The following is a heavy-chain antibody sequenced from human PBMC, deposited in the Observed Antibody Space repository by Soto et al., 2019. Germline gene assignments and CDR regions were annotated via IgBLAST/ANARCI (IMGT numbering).Heavy chain of an antibody. D-gene: IGHD6-13*01. CDR1: GYTFTDYF. CDR3: ARIDCYNSNCFSNWFDT. V-gene: IGHV1-46*03. Sequence: QVHLVQSGAEVRMPGASVKVSCKASGYTFTDYFMHWVRQAPGQGLEWMGIINTRSGDTGYAQKFQGRVIMTTDTSTSTVYMELSGLTSEDTAIYYCARIDCYNSNCFSNWFDTWGQGTLGSVSS. J-gene: IGHJ5*02. CDR2: INTRSGDT.